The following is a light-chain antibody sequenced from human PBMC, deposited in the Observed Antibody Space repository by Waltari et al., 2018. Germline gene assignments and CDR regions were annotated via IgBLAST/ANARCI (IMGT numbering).Light chain of an antibody. CDR3: QQYGSTPLFT. CDR1: QTASSSY. CDR2: NAS. Sequence: EIVLKQSPGTLSLSPGERATLSCRASQTASSSYLAWYQQKPGQAPRLLIYNASNRTTGIPDRFIGSGSGTDFTLTISRLEPEDSAVYYCQQYGSTPLFTFGPGTKVDIK. J-gene: IGKJ3*01. V-gene: IGKV3-20*01.